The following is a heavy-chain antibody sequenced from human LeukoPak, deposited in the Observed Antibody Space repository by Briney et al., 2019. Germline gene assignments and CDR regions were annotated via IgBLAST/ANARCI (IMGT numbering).Heavy chain of an antibody. CDR3: AKDIHPVAATGNWFDP. CDR1: GFTFSSYG. D-gene: IGHD2-15*01. CDR2: ISYDGSNK. V-gene: IGHV3-30*18. J-gene: IGHJ5*02. Sequence: PGRSLRLSCAASGFTFSSYGMHWVRQAPGKGLEWVAVISYDGSNKYYADSVKGRFTISRDNSKNTLYLQMNSLRAEDTAVYYCAKDIHPVAATGNWFDPWGQGTLVTVSS.